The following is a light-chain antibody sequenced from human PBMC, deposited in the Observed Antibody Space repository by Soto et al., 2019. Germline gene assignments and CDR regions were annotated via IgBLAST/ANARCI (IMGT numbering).Light chain of an antibody. V-gene: IGKV1-5*03. CDR3: HQYDSYPFT. Sequence: IQMTQSPSTLSASEGDRVTITCRVSQSINNWLAWYQQKPGKAHKLMISKESNLKSGGTSRFSGTGSGTEITLTIRSLQPDDFASYYCHQYDSYPFTFGGGTKVEI. CDR2: KES. CDR1: QSINNW. J-gene: IGKJ4*01.